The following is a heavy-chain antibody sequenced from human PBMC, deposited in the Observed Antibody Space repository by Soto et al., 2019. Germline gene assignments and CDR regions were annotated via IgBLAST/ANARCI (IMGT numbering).Heavy chain of an antibody. J-gene: IGHJ4*02. V-gene: IGHV3-7*05. D-gene: IGHD6-19*01. CDR3: ARVQSLAGVY. CDR2: IKQDGGDK. Sequence: EVQLVESGGGLVQPGGSLRLSCAASGFTFSNYWMSWVRQAPGKGLEWVANIKQDGGDKYYVDSVKGRFSISRDNAKNSRDLHMNSLRAEDTAVYYCARVQSLAGVYWGQGTLVTVSS. CDR1: GFTFSNYW.